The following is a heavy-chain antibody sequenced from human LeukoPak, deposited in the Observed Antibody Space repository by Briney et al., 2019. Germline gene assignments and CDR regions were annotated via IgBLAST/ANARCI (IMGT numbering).Heavy chain of an antibody. CDR2: VYSGGST. D-gene: IGHD3-10*01. CDR1: GFTVSSNY. J-gene: IGHJ6*02. CDR3: ARFGYYYGMDV. V-gene: IGHV3-53*01. Sequence: GGSLRLSCAASGFTVSSNYMSWVRQAPGKGLEWVSVVYSGGSTYYADSVKGRFTISRDNSKNTLYLQMNSLRAEDTAVYYCARFGYYYGMDVWGQGTTVTVSS.